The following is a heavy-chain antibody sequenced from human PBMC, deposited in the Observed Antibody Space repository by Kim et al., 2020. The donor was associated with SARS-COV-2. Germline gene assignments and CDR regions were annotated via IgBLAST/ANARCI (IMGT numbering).Heavy chain of an antibody. D-gene: IGHD2-15*01. V-gene: IGHV3-66*01. Sequence: ADSVKGRFTISRDNSKNTLYLQMNSLRAEDTAVYYCARVVCSGGSCYSAHWGQGTLVTVSS. CDR3: ARVVCSGGSCYSAH. J-gene: IGHJ4*02.